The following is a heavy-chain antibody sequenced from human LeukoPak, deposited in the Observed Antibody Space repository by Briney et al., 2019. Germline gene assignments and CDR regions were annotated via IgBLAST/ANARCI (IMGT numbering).Heavy chain of an antibody. CDR1: GGSISSGGYS. J-gene: IGHJ5*02. V-gene: IGHV4-31*03. Sequence: PSQTLSLTCTVSGGSISSGGYSWSWIRQHPGKGLEWIGYIYYSGSTYYNPSLKSRVIISVDTSKNQFSLKLSSVTAADTAVYYCARGRINWFDPWGQGTLVTVSS. CDR2: IYYSGST. CDR3: ARGRINWFDP.